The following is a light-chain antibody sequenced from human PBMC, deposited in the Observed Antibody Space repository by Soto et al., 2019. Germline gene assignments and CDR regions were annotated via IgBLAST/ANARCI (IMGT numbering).Light chain of an antibody. J-gene: IGLJ3*02. CDR1: SSDVGRYKY. CDR2: EVN. Sequence: QSALTQPPSASGSPGQSVTISCTGTSSDVGRYKYVSWYQQYPGKAPKVMIYEVNKRPSGVPDRFSGSKSVNTASLTVSGLQTEDEAHYYCSSFAGSSKLVFGGGTKVTVL. CDR3: SSFAGSSKLV. V-gene: IGLV2-8*01.